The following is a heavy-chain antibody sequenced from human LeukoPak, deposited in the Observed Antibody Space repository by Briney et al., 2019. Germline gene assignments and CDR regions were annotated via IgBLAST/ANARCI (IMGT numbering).Heavy chain of an antibody. Sequence: GGSLRLSCAASGFTFSSYAMSWVRQAPGKGLERVSAISGSGGSTYYADSVKGRFTISRDNSKNTLYLQMNSLRAEDTAVYYCAKALRTEYYDSSGYYYQGSAFDIWGQGTMVTVSS. J-gene: IGHJ3*02. D-gene: IGHD3-22*01. V-gene: IGHV3-23*01. CDR2: ISGSGGST. CDR1: GFTFSSYA. CDR3: AKALRTEYYDSSGYYYQGSAFDI.